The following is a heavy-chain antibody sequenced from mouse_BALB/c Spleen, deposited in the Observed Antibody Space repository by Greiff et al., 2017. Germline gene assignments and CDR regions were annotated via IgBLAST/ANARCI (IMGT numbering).Heavy chain of an antibody. CDR3: ARGKDFDY. CDR2: ISNLAYSI. Sequence: DVMLVESGGGLVQPGGSRKLSCAASGFTFSDYGMAWVRQAPGKGPEWVAFISNLAYSIYYADTVTGRFTISRENAKNTLYLEMSSLRSEDTAMYYCARGKDFDYWGQGTTLTVSS. V-gene: IGHV5-15*02. CDR1: GFTFSDYG. J-gene: IGHJ2*01.